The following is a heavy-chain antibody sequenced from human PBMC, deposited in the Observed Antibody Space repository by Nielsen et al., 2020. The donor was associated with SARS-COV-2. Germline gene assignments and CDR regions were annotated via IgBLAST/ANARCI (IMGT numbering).Heavy chain of an antibody. CDR3: AREGSGSYPDAFDV. CDR2: IYYSGST. J-gene: IGHJ3*01. V-gene: IGHV4-59*01. D-gene: IGHD3-10*01. CDR1: GGSISSYY. Sequence: SETLSLTCTVSGGSISSYYWSWIRQPPGKGLEWIGYIYYSGSTNYNPSLKSRVTMSVDTSNNQFSLKLTSMTAADTAVYYCAREGSGSYPDAFDVWGQGTMVTVSS.